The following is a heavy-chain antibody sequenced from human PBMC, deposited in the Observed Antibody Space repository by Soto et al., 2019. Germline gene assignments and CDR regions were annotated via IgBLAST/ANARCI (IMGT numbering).Heavy chain of an antibody. D-gene: IGHD3-22*01. J-gene: IGHJ5*02. Sequence: SETLSLTCTVSGGSISSYYWSWIRQPPGKGLEWIGYIYYSGSTNYNPSLKSRVTISLDTSKNQFSLKLSSVTAADTAGYYCGSLGGYSQSLDPWGQGTLVTVSS. V-gene: IGHV4-59*08. CDR1: GGSISSYY. CDR2: IYYSGST. CDR3: GSLGGYSQSLDP.